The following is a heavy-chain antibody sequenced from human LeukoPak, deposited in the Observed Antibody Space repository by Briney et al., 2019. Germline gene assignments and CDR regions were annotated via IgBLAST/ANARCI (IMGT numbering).Heavy chain of an antibody. CDR1: GYNFTSYD. D-gene: IGHD2-15*01. CDR2: MNPNSGNT. V-gene: IGHV1-8*01. J-gene: IGHJ5*02. CDR3: ARLRRGYCSGGSCATP. Sequence: ASVKVSCKASGYNFTSYDINWVRQASGQGPEWMGWMNPNSGNTGYAQKFQGRVTMTRNTSISTAYMELSSLRSEDTAVYYCARLRRGYCSGGSCATPWGQGTLVTVSS.